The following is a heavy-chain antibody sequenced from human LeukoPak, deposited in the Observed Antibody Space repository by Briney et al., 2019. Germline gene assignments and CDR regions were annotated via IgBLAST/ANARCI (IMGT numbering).Heavy chain of an antibody. CDR2: IIPIFGTA. D-gene: IGHD1-26*01. CDR1: GYTFTSYY. Sequence: ASVKVSCKASGYTFTSYYMHWVRQAPGQGLEWMGGIIPIFGTANYAQKFQGRVTITTDESTSTAYMELSSLRSEDTAVYYCARDCELRSCGYWGQGTLVTVSS. J-gene: IGHJ4*02. V-gene: IGHV1-69*05. CDR3: ARDCELRSCGY.